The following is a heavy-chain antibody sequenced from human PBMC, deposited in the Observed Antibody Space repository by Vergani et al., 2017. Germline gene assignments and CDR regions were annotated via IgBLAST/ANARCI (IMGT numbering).Heavy chain of an antibody. V-gene: IGHV3-23*01. CDR3: TKGSRGYTGYFFDY. J-gene: IGHJ4*02. CDR1: GFTFGSHA. Sequence: EVQLLESGGGLVQPGGSRSLSCAASGFTFGSHAMSWVRQAPGKGLEWVSSVSGSSATPSYADSVKGRFIISRDNSKNTLHLQMNSLRADDTAVYYCTKGSRGYTGYFFDYWGQGTLATVSS. D-gene: IGHD5-12*01. CDR2: VSGSSATP.